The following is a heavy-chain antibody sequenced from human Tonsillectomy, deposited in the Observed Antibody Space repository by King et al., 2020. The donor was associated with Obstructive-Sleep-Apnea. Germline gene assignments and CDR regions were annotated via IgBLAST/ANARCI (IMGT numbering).Heavy chain of an antibody. CDR1: GGSFSDYY. V-gene: IGHV4-34*01. CDR3: ARGSGAAAVNWFDP. CDR2: INHSGST. J-gene: IGHJ5*02. D-gene: IGHD6-13*01. Sequence: HVQLQQWGAGLLKPSETLSLTCAVFGGSFSDYYWSWVRQPPGKGLEWIGEINHSGSTNYNPSLKSRVTISVDTSKNQFSLKLNSVTAADTAVYYCARGSGAAAVNWFDPWAQGTLVTVSS.